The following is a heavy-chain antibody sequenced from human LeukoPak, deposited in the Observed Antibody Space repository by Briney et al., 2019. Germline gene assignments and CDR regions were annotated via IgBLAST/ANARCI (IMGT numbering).Heavy chain of an antibody. Sequence: ASVKVSCKASGYILTSYYMHWVRQAPGQGLEWMGIINPSGGSTSYTQKFQVRVTMTRDTSTSRVYMELSSLRSEDTAVYYCARAPLPTGLPDYWGQGTLVTVSS. CDR2: INPSGGST. V-gene: IGHV1-46*01. CDR1: GYILTSYY. CDR3: ARAPLPTGLPDY. J-gene: IGHJ4*02.